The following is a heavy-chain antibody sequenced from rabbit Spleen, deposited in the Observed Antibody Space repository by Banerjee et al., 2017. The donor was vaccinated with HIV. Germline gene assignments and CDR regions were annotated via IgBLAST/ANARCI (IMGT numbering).Heavy chain of an antibody. D-gene: IGHD4-1*01. J-gene: IGHJ4*01. CDR1: GFSFSSDYW. V-gene: IGHV1S40*01. CDR2: IAGTSSGFT. CDR3: ARPEWYVTGWGALSL. Sequence: QSLEESGGGLVKPGGSLTLTCTASGFSFSSDYWIYWVRQAPGKGLEWIACIAGTSSGFTYSATWAKGRFTCSKTSSTTVTLQLNSLTVADTATYFCARPEWYVTGWGALSLWGPGTLVTVS.